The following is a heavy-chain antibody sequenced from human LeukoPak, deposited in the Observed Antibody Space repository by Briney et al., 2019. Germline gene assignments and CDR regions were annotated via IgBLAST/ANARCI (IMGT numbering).Heavy chain of an antibody. J-gene: IGHJ4*02. CDR2: IIPILGIA. Sequence: GASVKVSCKASGGTFSSYAISWVRRAPGQGLEWMGRIIPILGIANYAQKFQGRVTITADKSTSTAYMELSSLRSEDTAGYYCARGPYYYDSSGYYPYYFDYWGQGTLVTVSS. V-gene: IGHV1-69*04. D-gene: IGHD3-22*01. CDR1: GGTFSSYA. CDR3: ARGPYYYDSSGYYPYYFDY.